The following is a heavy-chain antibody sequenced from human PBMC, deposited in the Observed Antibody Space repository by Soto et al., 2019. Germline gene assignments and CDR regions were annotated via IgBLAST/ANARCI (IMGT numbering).Heavy chain of an antibody. Sequence: ASVKVSCKASGYTFTGYYMHWVRQAPGQGLEWMGWINPNSGGTNYAQKFQGRVTMTRDTSISTAYMELSRLRSDDTAVYHCARDYCTNGVCYDYWGQGTLVTVSS. CDR3: ARDYCTNGVCYDY. J-gene: IGHJ4*02. D-gene: IGHD2-8*01. CDR2: INPNSGGT. V-gene: IGHV1-2*02. CDR1: GYTFTGYY.